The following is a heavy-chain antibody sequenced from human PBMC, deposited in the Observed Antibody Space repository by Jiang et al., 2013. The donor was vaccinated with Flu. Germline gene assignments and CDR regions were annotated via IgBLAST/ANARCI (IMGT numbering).Heavy chain of an antibody. CDR1: GYTFTRYA. CDR2: INAGNGNT. D-gene: IGHD3-9*01. V-gene: IGHV1-3*01. J-gene: IGHJ1*01. CDR3: AREADILTGYYTAEYFQH. Sequence: GAEVKKPGASVKVSCKASGYTFTRYALHWVRQAPGQRLEWMGWINAGNGNTKYSQKFQGRVTITRDTSASTAYMELSSLRSEDTAVYYCAREADILTGYYTAEYFQHWGQGTLVTVSS.